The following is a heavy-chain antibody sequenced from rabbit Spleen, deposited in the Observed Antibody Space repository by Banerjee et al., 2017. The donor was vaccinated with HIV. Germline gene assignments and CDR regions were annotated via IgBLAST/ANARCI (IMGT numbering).Heavy chain of an antibody. V-gene: IGHV1S45*01. CDR3: ARAIVPWLGLTRLDL. CDR2: INTATGKP. Sequence: QEQLEESGGGLVKPEGSLTLTCKGSGFSFSDRDVMCWVRQAPGKGLEWIACINTATGKPVYASWVNGRFTISSDNAQSTVDLKMTSLTAADTATYFCARAIVPWLGLTRLDLWGPGTLVTVS. D-gene: IGHD4-1*01. J-gene: IGHJ3*01. CDR1: GFSFSDRDV.